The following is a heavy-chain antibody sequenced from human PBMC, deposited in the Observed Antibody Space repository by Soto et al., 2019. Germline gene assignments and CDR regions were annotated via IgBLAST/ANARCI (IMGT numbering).Heavy chain of an antibody. CDR2: IYSGGTT. Sequence: EVQLVESGGGLVQPGGSLRLSCAASGFIVSSNYMSWVRQAPGKGLEWVSVIYSGGTTYYADSVKGRFTISRDNSKNTVYLQMNSLRVEDTAVYYCARERLDGYDIWGQGTMVTVSS. J-gene: IGHJ3*02. V-gene: IGHV3-66*01. D-gene: IGHD3-16*01. CDR3: ARERLDGYDI. CDR1: GFIVSSNY.